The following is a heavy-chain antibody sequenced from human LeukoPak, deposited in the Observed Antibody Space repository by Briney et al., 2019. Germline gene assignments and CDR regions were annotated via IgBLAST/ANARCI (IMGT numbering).Heavy chain of an antibody. CDR1: GFTFSDYR. CDR2: IKTDGSDK. V-gene: IGHV3-7*01. Sequence: GGSLRLSCAASGFTFSDYRMTWVRQAPGKGLEWVANIKTDGSDKSYVDSVKGRFTISRDNAKNSLYLQMNSLRAEDTAVYYCAREANLLWFGEGGFDYWGQGTLVTVSS. D-gene: IGHD3-10*01. J-gene: IGHJ4*02. CDR3: AREANLLWFGEGGFDY.